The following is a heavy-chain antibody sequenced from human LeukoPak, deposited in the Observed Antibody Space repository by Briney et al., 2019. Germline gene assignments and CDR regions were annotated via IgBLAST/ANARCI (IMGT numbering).Heavy chain of an antibody. Sequence: ASVKVSCKASGYTFTSYAMHWVRQAPGQRLEWMGWINTGNGNTKYSQKFQGRVTITRDTSANTTYMELSSLRSEDTAVYYCARDYYDILTGYPQGMEVWGKGTTVTVSS. CDR2: INTGNGNT. CDR1: GYTFTSYA. D-gene: IGHD3-9*01. CDR3: ARDYYDILTGYPQGMEV. V-gene: IGHV1-3*04. J-gene: IGHJ6*04.